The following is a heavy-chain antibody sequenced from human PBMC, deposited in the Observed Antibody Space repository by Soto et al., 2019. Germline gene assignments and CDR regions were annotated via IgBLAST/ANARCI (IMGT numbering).Heavy chain of an antibody. CDR3: ARVGYCSGGSCYDI. D-gene: IGHD2-15*01. J-gene: IGHJ3*02. CDR2: IDAGNGNT. V-gene: IGHV1-3*01. CDR1: GYTFTSYY. Sequence: ASVKVSCKASGYTFTSYYMHWGRQAPGQRLEWMGWIDAGNGNTKYSQKFQGRVTITRDTSASTAYMELSSLRSEDTAVYYCARVGYCSGGSCYDIWGQGTMVTVSS.